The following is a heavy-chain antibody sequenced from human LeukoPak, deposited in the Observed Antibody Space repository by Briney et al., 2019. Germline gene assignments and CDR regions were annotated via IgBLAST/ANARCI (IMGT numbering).Heavy chain of an antibody. V-gene: IGHV4-61*02. D-gene: IGHD2-2*01. CDR3: ARLGTEDIVVVPADRGAFDI. J-gene: IGHJ3*02. CDR1: GGSISSGSYY. CDR2: IYTSGST. Sequence: PSETLSLTCTVSGGSISSGSYYWSWIRQPARKGLEWIGRIYTSGSTNYNPSLKSRVTISVDTSRNQFSLKLSSVTAADTAVYYCARLGTEDIVVVPADRGAFDIWGQGTMVTVSS.